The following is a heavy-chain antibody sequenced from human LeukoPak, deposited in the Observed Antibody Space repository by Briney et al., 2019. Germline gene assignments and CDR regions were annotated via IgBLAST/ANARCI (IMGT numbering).Heavy chain of an antibody. CDR3: KSGGAAPGSFDY. D-gene: IGHD1-1*01. CDR2: IKYDGNEE. Sequence: PGRSLRLSCAASGFTFSSYWMSWMRQAPGKGLEWVANIKYDGNEEYYVDSVRGRFTISRDNAKNSPYLQLNSLRVEDTAVYYCKSGGAAPGSFDYWGQGTLVTVSP. V-gene: IGHV3-7*01. CDR1: GFTFSSYW. J-gene: IGHJ4*02.